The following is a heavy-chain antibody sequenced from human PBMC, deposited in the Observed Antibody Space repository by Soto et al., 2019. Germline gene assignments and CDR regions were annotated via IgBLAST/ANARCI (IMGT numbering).Heavy chain of an antibody. J-gene: IGHJ4*02. CDR1: GFTFSSYA. D-gene: IGHD3-22*01. CDR3: ARDRVMIVVVPGPGYFDY. CDR2: ISYDGSNK. Sequence: QVQLVESGGGVVQPGRSLRLSCAASGFTFSSYAMHWVRQAPGKGLEWVAVISYDGSNKYYADSVKGRFTISRDNSKNTLYLQMNSQRAEDTAVYYCARDRVMIVVVPGPGYFDYWGQGTLVTVSS. V-gene: IGHV3-30-3*01.